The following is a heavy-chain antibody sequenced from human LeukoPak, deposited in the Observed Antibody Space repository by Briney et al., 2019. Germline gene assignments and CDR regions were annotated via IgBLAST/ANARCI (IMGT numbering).Heavy chain of an antibody. CDR2: INHSGST. D-gene: IGHD2-2*01. Sequence: PSETLSLTCAVYGGSFSGYYWSWIRQPPGKGLEWIGEINHSGSTNYNPSLKSRVTISVDTSKNQFSLNLSSVTAADTAVYYCARQPLNCSSASCHAFDIWGQGTMVTVSS. CDR1: GGSFSGYY. J-gene: IGHJ3*02. V-gene: IGHV4-34*01. CDR3: ARQPLNCSSASCHAFDI.